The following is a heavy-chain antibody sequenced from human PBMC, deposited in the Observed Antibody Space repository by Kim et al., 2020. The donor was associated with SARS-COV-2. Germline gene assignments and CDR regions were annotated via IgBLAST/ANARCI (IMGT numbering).Heavy chain of an antibody. Sequence: GGSLRLSCAASGFTFSDHYMDWVRQAPGKGLEWVGRTRNIANSYTTEYAASVKGRFTISRDDSKNSLYLQMNSLKTEDTAVYYCARDLLRGGMDVWGQGTTVTVSS. J-gene: IGHJ6*02. D-gene: IGHD2-8*02. V-gene: IGHV3-72*01. CDR3: ARDLLRGGMDV. CDR1: GFTFSDHY. CDR2: TRNIANSYTT.